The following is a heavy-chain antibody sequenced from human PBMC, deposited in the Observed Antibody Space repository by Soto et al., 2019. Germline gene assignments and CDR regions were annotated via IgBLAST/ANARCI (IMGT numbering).Heavy chain of an antibody. Sequence: EVQVLESGGGLVQPGGSLRLSCVVSVFPFGANAMSWVRQAPGKGLEWVSGLNNTGRRTSYADSVKGRFNISRDNSENTVYLQMNSLRVEDTAVYYCATEMGATQGPFDNWGQGTLVTVSS. CDR2: LNNTGRRT. CDR1: VFPFGANA. D-gene: IGHD1-26*01. J-gene: IGHJ4*02. V-gene: IGHV3-23*05. CDR3: ATEMGATQGPFDN.